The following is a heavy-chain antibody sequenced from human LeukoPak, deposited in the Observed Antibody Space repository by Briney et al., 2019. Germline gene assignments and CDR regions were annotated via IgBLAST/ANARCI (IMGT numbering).Heavy chain of an antibody. V-gene: IGHV3-15*01. CDR1: GFVFSTYS. D-gene: IGHD7-27*01. CDR3: TTGNWGPY. Sequence: PGGSLRHSCTASGFVFSTYSMSWVRQAPGKGLEWVGRIKSKIDGETTDFGAPVKGRFAISRDDSKNTMYLHMNSLRTEDTAVYYCTTGNWGPYWGQGTLVTVSS. CDR2: IKSKIDGETT. J-gene: IGHJ4*02.